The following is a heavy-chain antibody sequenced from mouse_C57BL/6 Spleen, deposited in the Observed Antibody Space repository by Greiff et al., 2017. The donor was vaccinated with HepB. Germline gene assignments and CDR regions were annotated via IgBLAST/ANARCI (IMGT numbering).Heavy chain of an antibody. CDR2: INYDGSST. V-gene: IGHV5-16*01. CDR1: GFTFSDYY. J-gene: IGHJ2*01. Sequence: EVQLVESEGGLVQPGSSMKLSCTASGFTFSDYYMAWVRQVPEKGLEWVANINYDGSSTYYLDSLKSRFIISRDNAKNMLYLQMSSLKSEDTATYYCARDGGLDYYGSGYFDYWGQGTTLTVSS. CDR3: ARDGGLDYYGSGYFDY. D-gene: IGHD1-1*01.